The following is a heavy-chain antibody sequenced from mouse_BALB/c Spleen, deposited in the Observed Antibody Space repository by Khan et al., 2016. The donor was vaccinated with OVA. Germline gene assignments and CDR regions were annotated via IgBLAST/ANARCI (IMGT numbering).Heavy chain of an antibody. D-gene: IGHD2-14*01. J-gene: IGHJ2*01. CDR2: ISYSGNT. CDR1: GYLITSDYA. Sequence: EVQLQESGPGLVKPSQSLSLTCTVTGYLITSDYAWNWIRQFPGNKLEWLGNISYSGNTKYNPFLKSRISITRDTSKNQFFLQVNSVTTEDTGTYYGSRIYRGDFAYWSQGATLTVSS. CDR3: SRIYRGDFAY. V-gene: IGHV3-2*02.